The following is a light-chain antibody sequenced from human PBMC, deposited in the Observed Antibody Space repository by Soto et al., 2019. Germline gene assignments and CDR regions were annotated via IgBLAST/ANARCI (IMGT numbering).Light chain of an antibody. J-gene: IGLJ1*01. Sequence: QSVLTQPASVSGSPGQSITISCTGTSSDIGGYTYVSWYQQHPGKAPKLMIYEVSSRPSGVSDRFSGSKSGNTASLTISGLRAEDEADYYCSSYAGSSTYVFGTGTKLTVL. CDR2: EVS. CDR3: SSYAGSSTYV. CDR1: SSDIGGYTY. V-gene: IGLV2-14*01.